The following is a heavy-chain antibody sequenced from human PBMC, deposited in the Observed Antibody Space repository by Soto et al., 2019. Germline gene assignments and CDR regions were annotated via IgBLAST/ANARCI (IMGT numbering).Heavy chain of an antibody. J-gene: IGHJ5*02. CDR3: ARDRLRGYDSSGFYS. Sequence: ASVKVSCKAFGYSFRSYGINWVRQAPGQGLEWMGWINPNSGHRNYAPKFEDRLTMTTSTLANTVSLELKNLKSDDTAIYYCARDRLRGYDSSGFYSWGQGTLVTVSS. V-gene: IGHV1-18*01. D-gene: IGHD3-22*01. CDR1: GYSFRSYG. CDR2: INPNSGHR.